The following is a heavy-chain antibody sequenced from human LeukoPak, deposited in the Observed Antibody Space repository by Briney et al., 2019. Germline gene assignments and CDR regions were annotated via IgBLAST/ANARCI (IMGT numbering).Heavy chain of an antibody. J-gene: IGHJ5*02. CDR2: IYYSGST. D-gene: IGHD3-22*01. CDR3: ARHNRKYYYDSRGPSWFDP. Sequence: SETLSLLCTVSGGSISSSSYYWGWSRKPPGKGLKWIGSIYYSGSTYYNPYLKSRVTISVATSKNQFSLKLSSVTAADTAVYYCARHNRKYYYDSRGPSWFDPWGQGTLVTVSS. CDR1: GGSISSSSYY. V-gene: IGHV4-39*01.